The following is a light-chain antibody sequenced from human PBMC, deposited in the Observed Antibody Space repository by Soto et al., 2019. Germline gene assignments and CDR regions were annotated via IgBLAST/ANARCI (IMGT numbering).Light chain of an antibody. CDR1: SSDVGGYNC. Sequence: QSALTQPASVSGSPGQSITMSCTGTSSDVGGYNCVSWYQQHPGKAPKLMIYDVSNRPSGVSNRFSGSKSGNTASLTISGLQAEDEADYYCSSYTTSSTRVFGGGTKLTVL. J-gene: IGLJ2*01. CDR2: DVS. CDR3: SSYTTSSTRV. V-gene: IGLV2-14*01.